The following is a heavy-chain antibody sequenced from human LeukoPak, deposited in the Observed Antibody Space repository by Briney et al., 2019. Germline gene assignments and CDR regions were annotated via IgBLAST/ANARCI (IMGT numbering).Heavy chain of an antibody. CDR2: ISSSTRYT. V-gene: IGHV3-11*03. J-gene: IGHJ4*02. D-gene: IGHD5-18*01. CDR3: ATYQGYNYGPFDY. CDR1: GFTFSDYY. Sequence: PGGSLRLSCAASGFTFSDYYMSWIRQVPGKGLEWVSYISSSTRYTNYADSVKGRFTISRDDAQNSLYLQMNSLRAEDTAVYYCATYQGYNYGPFDYWGQGTLVTVSS.